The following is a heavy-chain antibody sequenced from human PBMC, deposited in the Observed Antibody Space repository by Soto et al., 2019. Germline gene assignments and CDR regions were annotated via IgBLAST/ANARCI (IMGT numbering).Heavy chain of an antibody. CDR3: ARDTSGEGRDQNWFDP. D-gene: IGHD7-27*01. Sequence: QVQLVQSGAEVKKPGASVKVSCKASGYTFTSYGISWVRQAPGQGLEWMGWISAYHGNTNYAQKLQGRVTMTTDTSTSTAYMELRSLRSDDTAVYYCARDTSGEGRDQNWFDPWGQGTMVTVSS. CDR1: GYTFTSYG. J-gene: IGHJ5*02. V-gene: IGHV1-18*01. CDR2: ISAYHGNT.